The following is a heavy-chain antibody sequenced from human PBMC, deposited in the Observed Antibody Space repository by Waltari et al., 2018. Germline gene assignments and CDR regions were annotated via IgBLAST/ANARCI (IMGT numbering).Heavy chain of an antibody. J-gene: IGHJ6*02. CDR3: ALDTGALWMDV. CDR1: EYTFTSSY. CDR2: INPRGGST. Sequence: QVQLVQSGAEVKKPGASVKISCKTSEYTFTSSYIHWVRQAPGQGLEWMGIINPRGGSTRYEQKFQGRVTMTRDTSTSTVYMELSSLRSEDTAVYYCALDTGALWMDVWGQGTTVTVSS. D-gene: IGHD2-21*01. V-gene: IGHV1-46*01.